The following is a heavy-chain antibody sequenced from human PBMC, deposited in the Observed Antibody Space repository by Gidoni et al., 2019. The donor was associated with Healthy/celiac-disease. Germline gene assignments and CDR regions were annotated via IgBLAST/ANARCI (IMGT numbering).Heavy chain of an antibody. V-gene: IGHV3-21*01. CDR1: GFPFSSYS. CDR2: ISSSSSYI. Sequence: EVQLVASGGGLVKPGGSLSLSCAASGFPFSSYSMNWVRQAPGKGLEWVSSISSSSSYIYYADSVKGRFTISRDNAKNSLYLQMNSLRAEDTAVYYCAAGDSSGYYLAYWGQGTLVTVSS. D-gene: IGHD3-22*01. CDR3: AAGDSSGYYLAY. J-gene: IGHJ4*02.